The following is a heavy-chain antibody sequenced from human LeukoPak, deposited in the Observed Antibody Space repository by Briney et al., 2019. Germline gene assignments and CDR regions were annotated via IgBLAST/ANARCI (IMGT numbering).Heavy chain of an antibody. V-gene: IGHV1-46*01. D-gene: IGHD3-10*01. CDR3: ARGRDGSGSLNWFDP. CDR1: GCTFSRFY. J-gene: IGHJ5*02. Sequence: ASVKVSCEASGCTFSRFYIHWVRQAPGQGLEWMGTINPSGGFTTYAQKFQDRVTMTGDTSTSTVYMELSNLRSEDTAVYYCARGRDGSGSLNWFDPWGQGTLVTVSS. CDR2: INPSGGFT.